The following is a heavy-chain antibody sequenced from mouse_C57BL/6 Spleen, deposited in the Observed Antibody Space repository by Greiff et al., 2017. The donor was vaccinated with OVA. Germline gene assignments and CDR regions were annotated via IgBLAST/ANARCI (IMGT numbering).Heavy chain of an antibody. J-gene: IGHJ1*03. Sequence: QVQLKQSGAELVRPGASVTLSCKASGYTFTDYEMHWVKQTPVHGLEWIGAIDPETGGTAYNQKFKGKAILTADKSSSTAYMELRSLTSEDSAVYFCTRRDSSGYWYFDVWGTGTTVTVSS. D-gene: IGHD3-2*02. V-gene: IGHV1-15*01. CDR3: TRRDSSGYWYFDV. CDR1: GYTFTDYE. CDR2: IDPETGGT.